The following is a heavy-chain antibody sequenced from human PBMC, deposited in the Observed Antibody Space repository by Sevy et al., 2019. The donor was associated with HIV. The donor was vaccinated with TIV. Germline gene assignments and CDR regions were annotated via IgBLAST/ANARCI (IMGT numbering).Heavy chain of an antibody. CDR3: TTKGRTSSGIGCQSS. J-gene: IGHJ5*02. Sequence: GGSLRLSCVASEFIFNDAWMHWVRQAPGKGLEWVGRIKSNIDGAAIDYAAPVKGRFTISRDDSKNTVFLQMNSLKSEDTAVYFSTTKGRTSSGIGCQSSWGQGTQVTVSS. V-gene: IGHV3-15*01. CDR1: EFIFNDAW. D-gene: IGHD1-26*01. CDR2: IKSNIDGAAI.